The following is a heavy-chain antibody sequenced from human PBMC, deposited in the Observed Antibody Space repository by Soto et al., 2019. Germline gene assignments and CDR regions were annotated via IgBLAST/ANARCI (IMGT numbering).Heavy chain of an antibody. CDR2: IIPIFGTA. J-gene: IGHJ4*02. CDR1: GGTFSSYA. CDR3: ARDGYYYDSSGYYSSFDY. V-gene: IGHV1-69*13. Sequence: SVKVSCKASGGTFSSYAISWVRQAPGQGLEWMGGIIPIFGTANYAQKFQGRVTITADESTSTAYMELSSLRSEDTAVYYCARDGYYYDSSGYYSSFDYWGQGTLATVSS. D-gene: IGHD3-22*01.